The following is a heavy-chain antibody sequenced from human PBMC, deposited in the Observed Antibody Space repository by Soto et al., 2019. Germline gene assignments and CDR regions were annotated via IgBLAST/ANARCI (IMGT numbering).Heavy chain of an antibody. CDR2: ISRDGSSI. V-gene: IGHV3-74*01. CDR1: GFTVTNYW. D-gene: IGHD3-3*01. J-gene: IGHJ6*02. CDR3: ARDEPYNDFWRRGLDV. Sequence: EVQLVESGGGLVQPGGSLRLSCAASGFTVTNYWMQWVRQAPGKGLVWVSRISRDGSSINYVDSVKGRFTISRDNAKNTVYLEMNSLRAEDTAVYYCARDEPYNDFWRRGLDVWGQGTTVTVSS.